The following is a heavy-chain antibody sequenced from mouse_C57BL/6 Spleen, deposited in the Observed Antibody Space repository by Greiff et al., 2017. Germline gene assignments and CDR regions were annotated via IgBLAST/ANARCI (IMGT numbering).Heavy chain of an antibody. CDR1: GFTFTDYY. V-gene: IGHV7-4*01. CDR3: VKAVGDYYGRWFAY. J-gene: IGHJ3*01. CDR2: IRNKANGYTT. Sequence: DVHLVESGGGLVQPGASLRLSCAASGFTFTDYYMSWVRQPPGKAPEWLALIRNKANGYTTEYTSSVKGRFTISRDNAQTILYLQMNTLRAEDSATYYCVKAVGDYYGRWFAYWGQGTLVTVSA. D-gene: IGHD1-1*01.